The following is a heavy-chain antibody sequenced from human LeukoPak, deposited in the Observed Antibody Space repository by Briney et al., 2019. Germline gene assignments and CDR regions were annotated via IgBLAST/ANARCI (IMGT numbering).Heavy chain of an antibody. CDR2: VNRDGSET. CDR1: GFTLSNHW. J-gene: IGHJ6*02. Sequence: GGSLRLSCAASGFTLSNHWMTWVRQVPGRGPEWVANVNRDGSETYYLDSVKGRFTISKDNAKNSLDLQMNSLRAEDTALYHCARNNGMDVWGQGTTVIVSS. V-gene: IGHV3-7*03. CDR3: ARNNGMDV.